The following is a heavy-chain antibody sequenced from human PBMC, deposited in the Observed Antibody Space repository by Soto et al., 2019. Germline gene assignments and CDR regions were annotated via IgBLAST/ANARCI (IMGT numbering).Heavy chain of an antibody. CDR2: IYYSWST. J-gene: IGHJ6*02. V-gene: IGHV4-31*03. Sequence: SETLSLTCTVSGGSISSGGYYWSWIRQHPGKGLEWIGYIYYSWSTYYNPSLKSRVTISVDTSKNQFSLKLSSVTAADTAVYYCPESCVGCGGFNYYGMDVWGQGYTVTVS. CDR1: GGSISSGGYY. CDR3: PESCVGCGGFNYYGMDV. D-gene: IGHD1-26*01.